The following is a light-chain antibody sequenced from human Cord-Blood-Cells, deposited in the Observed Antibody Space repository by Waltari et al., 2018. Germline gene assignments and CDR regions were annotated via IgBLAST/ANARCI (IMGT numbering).Light chain of an antibody. J-gene: IGKJ1*01. CDR3: QQYGSSPRT. CDR2: GAS. V-gene: IGKV3-20*01. CDR1: QSVGSSY. Sequence: EIVLTQSPGTLSLSPGERATLSCRASQSVGSSYLAWYQQKPGQAPRLLIYGASSRATGIPDRFSGRGSGTDFTLTISRLEPEDFAVYYCQQYGSSPRTFGQGTKVEIK.